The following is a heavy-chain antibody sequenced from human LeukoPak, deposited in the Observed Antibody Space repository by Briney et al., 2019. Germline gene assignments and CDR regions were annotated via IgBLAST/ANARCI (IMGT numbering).Heavy chain of an antibody. V-gene: IGHV2-70*11. J-gene: IGHJ6*02. D-gene: IGHD5-18*01. Sequence: MASGPTLVNPTQTLTLTCTFSGFSISTSGMCVSWIRQPPGKALEWLARIDWDDDKYYSTSLKTRLTISKDTSKNQVVLTMTNMDPVDTVTYYCARFHRYSYGYEVGLYGMDVWGQGTTVTVSS. CDR2: IDWDDDK. CDR3: ARFHRYSYGYEVGLYGMDV. CDR1: GFSISTSGMC.